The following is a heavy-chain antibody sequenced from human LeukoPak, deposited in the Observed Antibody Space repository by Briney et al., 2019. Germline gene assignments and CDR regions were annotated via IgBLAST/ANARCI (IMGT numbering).Heavy chain of an antibody. CDR1: GFIFSTSW. CDR3: ARGSYYYMDV. CDR2: INLDGSEK. V-gene: IGHV3-7*01. J-gene: IGHJ6*03. Sequence: PGGSLRLSCTASGFIFSTSWMTWVRQAPGKGLEWVANINLDGSEKYYVDSVKGRFTISRDNAKNSLYLQMNSLRAEDTAVYYCARGSYYYMDVWGKGTTVTVSS.